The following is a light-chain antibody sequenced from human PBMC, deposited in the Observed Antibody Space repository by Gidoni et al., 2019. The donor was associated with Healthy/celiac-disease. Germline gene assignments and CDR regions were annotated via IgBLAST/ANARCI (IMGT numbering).Light chain of an antibody. CDR2: AAS. CDR3: LQDYNYPWT. Sequence: AIQMTHSPSSLSASVGDRVTITCRASQGIRNDLGWYQQKPGKAPKLLIYAASSLQSGVPSRFSGSGSGTDFTLTISYLQPEDFATYFCLQDYNYPWTFGQGTKVEIK. CDR1: QGIRND. V-gene: IGKV1-6*01. J-gene: IGKJ1*01.